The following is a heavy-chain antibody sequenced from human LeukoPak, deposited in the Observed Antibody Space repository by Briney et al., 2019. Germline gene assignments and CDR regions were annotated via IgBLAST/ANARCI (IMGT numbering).Heavy chain of an antibody. CDR2: IYYSGST. D-gene: IGHD3-16*02. Sequence: PSETLSLTCTVSGGSVSSGSYYWSWIRQPPGKGLEWIVYIYYSGSTNYNPSLKSRVTISVDTSKNQFSLKLSSVTAADTAVYYCARAPKGGYYDYVWGSYRYADTRFFDYWGQGTLVTVSS. V-gene: IGHV4-61*01. J-gene: IGHJ4*02. CDR3: ARAPKGGYYDYVWGSYRYADTRFFDY. CDR1: GGSVSSGSYY.